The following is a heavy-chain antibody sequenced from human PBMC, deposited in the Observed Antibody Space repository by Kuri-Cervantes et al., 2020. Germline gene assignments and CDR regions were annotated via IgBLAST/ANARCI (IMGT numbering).Heavy chain of an antibody. D-gene: IGHD6-6*01. CDR1: GFTFSSYA. CDR3: ARDRVAARPGWFDP. CDR2: IRYDGGNT. V-gene: IGHV3-30*02. Sequence: GESLKISCAASGFTFSSYAMSWVRQAPGKGLEWVAFIRYDGGNTNYPDSVKGRFTISRDNSKNTLYLQMNSLRAEDSAIYYCARDRVAARPGWFDPWGQGALVTVSS. J-gene: IGHJ5*02.